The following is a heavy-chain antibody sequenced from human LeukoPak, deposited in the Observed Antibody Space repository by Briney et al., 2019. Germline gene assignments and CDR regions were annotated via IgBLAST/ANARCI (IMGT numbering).Heavy chain of an antibody. CDR2: INPNSGNT. CDR3: ASSRGILGASAFDH. Sequence: AASVKVSYKASGYTFTSYDINWVRQATGQGLEWMGWINPNSGNTGYAQKFQGRVTITRNTSISTAYMELSSLRSEDTAVYYCASSRGILGASAFDHWGQGTLVTVSS. CDR1: GYTFTSYD. D-gene: IGHD1-26*01. J-gene: IGHJ4*02. V-gene: IGHV1-8*03.